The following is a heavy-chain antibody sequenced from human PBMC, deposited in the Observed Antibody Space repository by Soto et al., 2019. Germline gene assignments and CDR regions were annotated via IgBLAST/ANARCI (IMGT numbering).Heavy chain of an antibody. J-gene: IGHJ6*02. Sequence: SETLSLTCTVSGGSITTAGYSWSWIRQPPGKALEWIGYVYHTGNAYPKPSLKSRVTISLDRSKNRFSLKMTSVTAADTAPYYCASRPFYYYGLDVWGQGTTVTVSS. CDR3: ASRPFYYYGLDV. CDR1: GGSITTAGYS. V-gene: IGHV4-30-2*01. CDR2: VYHTGNA.